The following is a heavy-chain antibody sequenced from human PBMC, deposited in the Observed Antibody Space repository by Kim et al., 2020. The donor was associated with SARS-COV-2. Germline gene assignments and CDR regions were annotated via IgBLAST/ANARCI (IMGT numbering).Heavy chain of an antibody. CDR2: ISYDGSLK. D-gene: IGHD1-26*01. V-gene: IGHV3-30*03. J-gene: IGHJ4*02. CDR1: GFTFNTYG. Sequence: GGSLRLSCAASGFTFNTYGMHWVRQAPGKGLEWVAVISYDGSLKYYVDSVKGRFTISRDNSKNTLYLQMNSLRIEDTAVYYCARSFSGSYFGYDYWGQGSLVTVSS. CDR3: ARSFSGSYFGYDY.